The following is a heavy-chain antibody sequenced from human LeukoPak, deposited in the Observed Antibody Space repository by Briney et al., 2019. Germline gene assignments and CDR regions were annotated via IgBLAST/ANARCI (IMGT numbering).Heavy chain of an antibody. J-gene: IGHJ4*02. V-gene: IGHV3-15*01. CDR1: GFTFSNAW. CDR3: AKDGGPHDYSVYYFDY. Sequence: PGGSLRLSCAASGFTFSNAWMSWVRQAPGKGLEWVGRIKSKTDGGTTDYAAPVKGRFTISRDDSKNTLYLQMNSLRAEDTAVYYCAKDGGPHDYSVYYFDYWGQGTLVTVSS. D-gene: IGHD3-16*01. CDR2: IKSKTDGGTT.